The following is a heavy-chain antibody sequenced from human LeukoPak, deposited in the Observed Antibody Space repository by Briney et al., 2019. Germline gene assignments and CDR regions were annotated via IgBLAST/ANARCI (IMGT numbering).Heavy chain of an antibody. J-gene: IGHJ5*02. CDR2: IRAYNGNT. D-gene: IGHD3-22*01. Sequence: ASVKGSCKASGYTFTGYGISWVRQAPGQGLEWMGWIRAYNGNTNYAQKLQGRVTMTTDTSTSTAYMELRSLRSDDTAVYYCARNPTYYDSSGPNNWFDPWGQGTLVTVSS. CDR3: ARNPTYYDSSGPNNWFDP. V-gene: IGHV1-18*01. CDR1: GYTFTGYG.